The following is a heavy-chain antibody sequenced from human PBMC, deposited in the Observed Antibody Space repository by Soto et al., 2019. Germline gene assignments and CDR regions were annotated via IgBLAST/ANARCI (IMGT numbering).Heavy chain of an antibody. CDR3: ARGPLGYVYYFDY. CDR1: GFTFSSYG. CDR2: IWYDGSNK. Sequence: QVQLVESGGGVVQPGRSLRLSCAASGFTFSSYGMHWVRQAPGKGLEWVAVIWYDGSNKYYADSVKGRFTISRDNSKNTLYLQMNSLRAEDTAVYYCARGPLGYVYYFDYWGQGTLVTVSS. J-gene: IGHJ4*02. V-gene: IGHV3-33*01. D-gene: IGHD5-18*01.